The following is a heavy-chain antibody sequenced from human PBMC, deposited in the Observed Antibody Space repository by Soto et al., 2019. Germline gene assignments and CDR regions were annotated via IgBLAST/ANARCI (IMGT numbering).Heavy chain of an antibody. V-gene: IGHV1-69*04. CDR2: IIPILGIA. CDR1: GYTFTGYY. D-gene: IGHD2-15*01. Sequence: SVKVSCKASGYTFTGYYMHWVRQAPGQGLEWMGRIIPILGIANYAQKFQGRVTITADKSTSTAYMELSSLRSEDTAVYYCARGYCSGGSCYLAFDIWGQGTMVTVSS. J-gene: IGHJ3*02. CDR3: ARGYCSGGSCYLAFDI.